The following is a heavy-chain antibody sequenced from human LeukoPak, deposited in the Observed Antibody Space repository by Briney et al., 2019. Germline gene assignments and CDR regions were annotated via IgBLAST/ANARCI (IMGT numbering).Heavy chain of an antibody. D-gene: IGHD4-11*01. Sequence: AASVKVSCKASGYTFTSYGISWVRQAPGQGLEWMGWISAYNGNTNYAQKLQGRVTMTTDTSTSTAYMELRSLRSDDTAVYYCAITTTGENWFDPWGQGTLVTVSS. J-gene: IGHJ5*02. CDR3: AITTTGENWFDP. V-gene: IGHV1-18*01. CDR2: ISAYNGNT. CDR1: GYTFTSYG.